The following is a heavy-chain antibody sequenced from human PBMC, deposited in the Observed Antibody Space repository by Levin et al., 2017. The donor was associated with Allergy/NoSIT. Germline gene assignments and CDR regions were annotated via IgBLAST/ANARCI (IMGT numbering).Heavy chain of an antibody. CDR2: IKSKTDGGTT. V-gene: IGHV3-15*01. CDR1: GFTFSNAW. J-gene: IGHJ4*02. Sequence: GGSLRLSCAASGFTFSNAWMSWVRQAPGKGLEWVGRIKSKTDGGTTDYAAPVKGRFTISRDDSKNTLYLQMNSLKTEDTAVYYCTTDWVYGGNWRIFDYWGQGTLVTVSS. D-gene: IGHD4-23*01. CDR3: TTDWVYGGNWRIFDY.